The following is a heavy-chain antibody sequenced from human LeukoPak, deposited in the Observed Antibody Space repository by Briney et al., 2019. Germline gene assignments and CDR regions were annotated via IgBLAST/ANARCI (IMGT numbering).Heavy chain of an antibody. CDR3: ATAGANGYSSSWGDY. Sequence: GASVKVSCKVSGYTLTELSVHWVRQAPAKGLEWMGGFDPEDGETIYAQKFQGRVTMTEDTSTDTAYMELSSLRSEDTAVYYCATAGANGYSSSWGDYWGQGTLVTVSS. J-gene: IGHJ4*02. CDR2: FDPEDGET. CDR1: GYTLTELS. V-gene: IGHV1-24*01. D-gene: IGHD6-13*01.